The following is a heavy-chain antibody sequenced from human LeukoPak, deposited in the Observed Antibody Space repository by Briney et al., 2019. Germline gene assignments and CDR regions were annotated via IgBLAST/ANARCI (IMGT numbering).Heavy chain of an antibody. J-gene: IGHJ4*02. CDR3: ARGFWSGYSPNYFDY. CDR2: IYYSGST. CDR1: GGSISSGDYY. V-gene: IGHV4-30-4*08. D-gene: IGHD3-3*01. Sequence: SQTLSLTCTVSGGSISSGDYYWSWIRQPPGKGLEWIGYIYYSGSTYYNPSLKSRVTIPVDTSKNQFSLKLSSVTAADTAVYYCARGFWSGYSPNYFDYWGQGTLVTVSS.